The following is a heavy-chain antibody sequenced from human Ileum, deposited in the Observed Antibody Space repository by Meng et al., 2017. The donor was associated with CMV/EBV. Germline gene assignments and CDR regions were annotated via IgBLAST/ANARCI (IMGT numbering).Heavy chain of an antibody. J-gene: IGHJ4*02. D-gene: IGHD3-10*01. CDR3: ARAAARGVPVDY. V-gene: IGHV4-4*07. Sequence: QVHLQDSGPTLVKPSETLSLTCTVSGVSISNSYWTWIRQSAVKGLEFIGRVHFTGGIDYNPSLMSRVTMSVDTSRNQLSLNVKSVTAADTAVYYCARAAARGVPVDYWGQGILVTVSS. CDR1: GVSISNSY. CDR2: VHFTGGI.